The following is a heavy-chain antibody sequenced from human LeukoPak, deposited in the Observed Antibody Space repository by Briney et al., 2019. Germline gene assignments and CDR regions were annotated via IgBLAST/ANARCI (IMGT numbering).Heavy chain of an antibody. J-gene: IGHJ3*02. CDR3: ARDTDNCIAAACAFDI. V-gene: IGHV4-4*07. CDR2: IYTSGSI. CDR1: GGSIRNYF. Sequence: SETLSLTCSVSGGSIRNYFWSWIRQPAGKGLEWIGRIYTSGSIDYNPSLRSRVTMSVDTSRNQFSLKLTSVTAADTAVYYCARDTDNCIAAACAFDIWGQGTMVTVSS. D-gene: IGHD6-13*01.